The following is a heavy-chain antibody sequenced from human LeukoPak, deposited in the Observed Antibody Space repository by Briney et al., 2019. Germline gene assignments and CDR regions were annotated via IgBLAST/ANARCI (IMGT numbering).Heavy chain of an antibody. J-gene: IGHJ4*02. D-gene: IGHD2-15*01. CDR1: GGSISTYY. V-gene: IGHV4-59*01. CDR2: VYYTGST. Sequence: SETLSLTCTVSGGSISTYYWSWLRQPPGKGLEWFGYVYYTGSTDYNTSLKSRVAISVDKSKNQFSLKLNSVTAADTAMYYCARGDCSGGSCYEGRYYFDYWGQGTLVTVSS. CDR3: ARGDCSGGSCYEGRYYFDY.